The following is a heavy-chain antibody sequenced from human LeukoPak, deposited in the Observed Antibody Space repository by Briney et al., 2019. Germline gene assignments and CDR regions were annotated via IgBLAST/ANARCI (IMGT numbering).Heavy chain of an antibody. CDR2: VYNSGAA. D-gene: IGHD6-19*01. V-gene: IGHV4-59*01. CDR3: ARQGPNSSGWNYYFDY. J-gene: IGHJ4*02. Sequence: SETLSLTCTVSGGSINTYTWSWIRQPPGKGLEWIGCVYNSGAANSYPSLKSRVTMSIDPSKNQFSLNLSSVTAADTAVYYCARQGPNSSGWNYYFDYWGQGTLVTVSS. CDR1: GGSINTYT.